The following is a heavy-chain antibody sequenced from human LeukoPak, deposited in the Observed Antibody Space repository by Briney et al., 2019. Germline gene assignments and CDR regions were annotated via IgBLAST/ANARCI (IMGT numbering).Heavy chain of an antibody. V-gene: IGHV3-66*01. J-gene: IGHJ4*02. D-gene: IGHD3-22*01. Sequence: GGSLRLSCAASGFTVSSNYMTWVRQAPGKGLEWVSVIYRGVSIYYADSVKGRFTISRDNSKNTLDLQMSSLRAEDTAVYFCARVWPYDSSGPPFDYWGQGTLVTVSS. CDR2: IYRGVSI. CDR3: ARVWPYDSSGPPFDY. CDR1: GFTVSSNY.